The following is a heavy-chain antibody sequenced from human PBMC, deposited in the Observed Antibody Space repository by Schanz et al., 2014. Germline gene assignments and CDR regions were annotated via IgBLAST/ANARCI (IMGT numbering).Heavy chain of an antibody. CDR1: GFTFSSYS. CDR2: VSRSTPDI. J-gene: IGHJ4*02. D-gene: IGHD1-1*01. V-gene: IGHV3-48*01. CDR3: ARDRRNADLDY. Sequence: EVQLVESGGTLVRPGGSLRLSCTASGFTFSSYSMNWVRQAPGKGLEWVSYVSRSTPDIYYADSVKGRFTISRDNAKNSLYLEMNSLRAEDTALYYCARDRRNADLDYWGQGTLVTVSS.